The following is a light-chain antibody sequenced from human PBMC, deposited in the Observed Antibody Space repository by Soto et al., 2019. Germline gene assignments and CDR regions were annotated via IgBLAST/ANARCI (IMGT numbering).Light chain of an antibody. CDR1: HNIDNH. CDR3: QQSYTSPYT. J-gene: IGKJ2*01. Sequence: DIQMTQSPASLSASMGDRVTISCRASHNIDNHLHWYRQKAGKAPELLIYAAARLQSGVPSTFSGSGSGTDFTLTISNLQPEHFATYYCQQSYTSPYTFGRGTKLEI. CDR2: AAA. V-gene: IGKV1-39*01.